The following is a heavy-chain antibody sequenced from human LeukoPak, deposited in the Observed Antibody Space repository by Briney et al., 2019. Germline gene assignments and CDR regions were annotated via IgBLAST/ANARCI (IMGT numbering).Heavy chain of an antibody. Sequence: ASVKVSCKASGYTFTGYYMHWVRQAPGQGLEWMGWINPNSGGTNYAQKFQGRVTMTRDTSISTAYMELSKLRSDDTAVYYCARDPGPAAAHPLYWFNPWGQGTLVTVSS. V-gene: IGHV1-2*02. D-gene: IGHD6-6*01. CDR2: INPNSGGT. CDR1: GYTFTGYY. CDR3: ARDPGPAAAHPLYWFNP. J-gene: IGHJ5*02.